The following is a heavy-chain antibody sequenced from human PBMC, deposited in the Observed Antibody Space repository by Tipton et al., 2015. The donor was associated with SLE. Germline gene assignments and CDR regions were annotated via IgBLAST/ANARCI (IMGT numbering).Heavy chain of an antibody. CDR3: ARHGMDSGYDLGAFDI. D-gene: IGHD5-12*01. Sequence: QLVQSGAELKKPGDSLTISCRGSGYSFTNYWIAWVRQMPGKRLEWMGIIYPGDSDTRYSPSFQGQVTISADKSISTAYLQWSSLKASDTAMYYCARHGMDSGYDLGAFDIWGQGTMVTVSS. CDR1: GYSFTNYW. J-gene: IGHJ3*02. CDR2: IYPGDSDT. V-gene: IGHV5-51*01.